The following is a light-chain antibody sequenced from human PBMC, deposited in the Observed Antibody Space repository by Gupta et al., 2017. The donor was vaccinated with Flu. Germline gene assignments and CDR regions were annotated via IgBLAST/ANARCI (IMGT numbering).Light chain of an antibody. V-gene: IGLV1-44*01. CDR3: AAWDDSRNGWV. CDR2: SNN. CDR1: SSNTGSNT. Sequence: QSLLTQPPSASGTPGQRVTITCSGSSSNTGSNTVNCYQQLPGTAAKLLIYSNNQRPAGVPDRFSGSKSGTSASLAIGGLQSEDEADYYCAAWDDSRNGWVFGGGTKLTVL. J-gene: IGLJ3*02.